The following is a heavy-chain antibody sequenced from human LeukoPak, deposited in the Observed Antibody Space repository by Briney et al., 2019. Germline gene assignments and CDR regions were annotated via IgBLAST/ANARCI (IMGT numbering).Heavy chain of an antibody. V-gene: IGHV4-34*01. Sequence: SETLSLTCAVYGGSFSGYYWSWIRQPPGKGLEWIGEINHSGSTNYNPSLKSRVTIPVDTSKNQFSLKLSSVTAADTAVYYCARADGIMITFGEAPTPGPFDYWGQGTLVTVSS. CDR3: ARADGIMITFGEAPTPGPFDY. J-gene: IGHJ4*02. D-gene: IGHD3-16*01. CDR1: GGSFSGYY. CDR2: INHSGST.